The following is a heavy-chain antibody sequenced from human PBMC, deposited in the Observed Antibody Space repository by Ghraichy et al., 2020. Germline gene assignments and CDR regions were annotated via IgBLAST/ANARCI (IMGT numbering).Heavy chain of an antibody. Sequence: GALRLSCEVSGFMFSSFNMNWVRQAPGKGPEWVASISSSGSDMFYADSVQGRFTISRDNAKNSLHLQMDSLRADDTAVYFCASSLSYRTFDYWGQGTQVTVSS. D-gene: IGHD1-26*01. J-gene: IGHJ4*02. CDR1: GFMFSSFN. CDR2: ISSSGSDM. V-gene: IGHV3-21*01. CDR3: ASSLSYRTFDY.